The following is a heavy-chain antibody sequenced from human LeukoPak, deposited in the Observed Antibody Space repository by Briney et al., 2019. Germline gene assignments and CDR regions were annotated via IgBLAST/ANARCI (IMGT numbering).Heavy chain of an antibody. Sequence: ASVKVSCKASGYTFTSYGVSWVRQAPGQGLEWMGWINPNSGGTNYAQKFQGRVTMTSDTSISTAYMELSSLRSDDTAVYYCARGHSFGQGSWFDPWGQGTLVTVSS. J-gene: IGHJ5*02. CDR1: GYTFTSYG. CDR3: ARGHSFGQGSWFDP. V-gene: IGHV1-2*02. D-gene: IGHD5-18*01. CDR2: INPNSGGT.